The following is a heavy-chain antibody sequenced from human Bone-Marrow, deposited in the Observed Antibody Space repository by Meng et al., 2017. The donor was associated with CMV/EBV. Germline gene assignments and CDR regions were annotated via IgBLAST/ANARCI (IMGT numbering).Heavy chain of an antibody. Sequence: SFSGYYWRWLRQPPGKGLEWIGEINHSGSTYYNPSLKSRVTISVDTSKNQFSLKLSSVTAADTAVYYCAREKGRGDIVPLEGYGMDVWGQGTTVTVSS. CDR2: INHSGST. D-gene: IGHD2-8*01. CDR3: AREKGRGDIVPLEGYGMDV. CDR1: SFSGYY. V-gene: IGHV4-34*09. J-gene: IGHJ6*02.